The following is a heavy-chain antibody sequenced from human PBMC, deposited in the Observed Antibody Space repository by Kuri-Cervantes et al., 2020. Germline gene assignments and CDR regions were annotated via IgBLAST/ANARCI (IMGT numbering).Heavy chain of an antibody. CDR2: IKQDGSEK. V-gene: IGHV3-7*03. CDR3: ARGAVVVPAAMRGNWFDP. Sequence: LSLTCAASGFTFSNYWMNWVRQAPGKGLEWVANIKQDGSEKSYVDSVKGRFTISKDNAKNSLYLQMNSLRAEDTAVYYCARGAVVVPAAMRGNWFDPWGQGTLVTVSS. CDR1: GFTFSNYW. J-gene: IGHJ5*02. D-gene: IGHD2-2*01.